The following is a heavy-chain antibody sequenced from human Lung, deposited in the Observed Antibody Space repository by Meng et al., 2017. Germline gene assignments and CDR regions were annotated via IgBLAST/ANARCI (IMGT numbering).Heavy chain of an antibody. CDR2: INHSGST. CDR3: ARGPTTMAHDFDY. Sequence: QVQIRQWGAGLWKPSETLSLTCVAPGGSFSDYYWGWIRQPPGKGLEWIGEINHSGSTNYNPSLESRATISVDTSQNNLSLKLSSVTAADSAVYYCARGPTTMAHDFDYWGQGTLVTVSS. J-gene: IGHJ4*02. D-gene: IGHD4-11*01. CDR1: GGSFSDYY. V-gene: IGHV4-34*01.